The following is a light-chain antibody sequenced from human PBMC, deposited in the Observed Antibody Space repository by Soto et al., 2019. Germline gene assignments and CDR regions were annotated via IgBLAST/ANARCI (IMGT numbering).Light chain of an antibody. CDR1: QSVSGY. Sequence: EIVLTQSPATLSLSPGETATLSCRASQSVSGYIGWYQQKPGQAPRLLIYADSNRATGIPARFSGSGSGTDFTLTISRLEPEDFAVYYCQQYNNWPRTFGQGTKVDIK. CDR2: ADS. J-gene: IGKJ1*01. V-gene: IGKV3-11*01. CDR3: QQYNNWPRT.